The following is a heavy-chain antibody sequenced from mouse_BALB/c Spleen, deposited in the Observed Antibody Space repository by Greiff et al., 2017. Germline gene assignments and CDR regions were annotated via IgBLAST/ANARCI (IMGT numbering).Heavy chain of an antibody. Sequence: EVQLQQSGAELVRPGALVKLSCKASGFNIKDYYMHWVKQRPEQGLEWIGWIDPENGNTIYDPKFQGKASITADTSSNTAYLQLSSLTSEDTAVYYCASYGNWFAYWGQGTLVTVSA. V-gene: IGHV14-1*02. CDR3: ASYGNWFAY. J-gene: IGHJ3*01. D-gene: IGHD1-1*01. CDR2: IDPENGNT. CDR1: GFNIKDYY.